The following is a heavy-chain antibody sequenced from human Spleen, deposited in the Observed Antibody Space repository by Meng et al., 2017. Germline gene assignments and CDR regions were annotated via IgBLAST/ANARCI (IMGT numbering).Heavy chain of an antibody. Sequence: GESLKISCVVSGFNFKSYEMNWVRQAPGKGLEWVSSISIGGETTWFADSVKGRFTISRDNSKNTLYLQMNSLRAEDTAVYYCAKEIRPNDYWGQGTLVTAPQ. CDR3: AKEIRPNDY. J-gene: IGHJ4*02. CDR2: ISIGGETT. V-gene: IGHV3-23*01. CDR1: GFNFKSYE.